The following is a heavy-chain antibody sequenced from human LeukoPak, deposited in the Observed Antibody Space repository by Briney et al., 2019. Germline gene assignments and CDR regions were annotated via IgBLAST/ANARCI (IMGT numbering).Heavy chain of an antibody. CDR1: GFTFSSYW. V-gene: IGHV3-7*01. Sequence: PGGSLRLSCAASGFTFSSYWMSWVRQAPGKGLEWVANIKQDGSEKYYVDSVKGRFTISRDNAKNSLYLQMNSPRAEDTAIYYCAGDIAAPFDYWGQGTLVTVSS. CDR3: AGDIAAPFDY. J-gene: IGHJ4*02. D-gene: IGHD6-13*01. CDR2: IKQDGSEK.